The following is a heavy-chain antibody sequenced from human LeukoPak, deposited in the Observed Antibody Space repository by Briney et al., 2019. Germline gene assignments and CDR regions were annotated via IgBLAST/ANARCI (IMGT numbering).Heavy chain of an antibody. CDR3: TRERVAVAAYYFDY. J-gene: IGHJ4*02. Sequence: GGSLRLSCTASGFTFGDYALSWVRQAPGKGLEWVGFIRSKPYGGTTEYAASVKGRFTISRGDSKSIAYLQMNSLKTEDTAVYYCTRERVAVAAYYFDYWGQGTLVTVSS. D-gene: IGHD6-19*01. CDR2: IRSKPYGGTT. V-gene: IGHV3-49*04. CDR1: GFTFGDYA.